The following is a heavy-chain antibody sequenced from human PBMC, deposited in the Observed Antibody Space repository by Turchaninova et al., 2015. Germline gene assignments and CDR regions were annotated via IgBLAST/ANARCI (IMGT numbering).Heavy chain of an antibody. V-gene: IGHV3-15*01. J-gene: IGHJ4*02. CDR3: TTPCCGGDCYNY. CDR2: ITSNTGGGTT. CDR1: GFTFSNAW. Sequence: EVQLVESGGGLVKPGGSLRLSCAASGFTFSNAWMSWVRQAPGKGLEWVGRITSNTGGGTTDYAAPVKGRLTSSRDDDNNTLYLQMNRLKTGDTAVYYCTTPCCGGDCYNYWGQGTLVTVSS. D-gene: IGHD2-21*02.